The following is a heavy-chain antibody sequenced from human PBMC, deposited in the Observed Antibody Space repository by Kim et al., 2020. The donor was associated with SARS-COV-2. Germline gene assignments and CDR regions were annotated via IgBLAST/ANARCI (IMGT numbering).Heavy chain of an antibody. CDR3: ANAHNQYYGVGV. V-gene: IGHV3-30*18. Sequence: GGSLRLSCAASGFSFSTYNMHWVRQAPGKGLEWVAVISFDGNRQYYADSVRDRFTISKDNSINMLYLQMSSLRTEDTGVYYCANAHNQYYGVGVSGQGTAVTVSS. CDR1: GFSFSTYN. D-gene: IGHD1-1*01. CDR2: ISFDGNRQ. J-gene: IGHJ6*02.